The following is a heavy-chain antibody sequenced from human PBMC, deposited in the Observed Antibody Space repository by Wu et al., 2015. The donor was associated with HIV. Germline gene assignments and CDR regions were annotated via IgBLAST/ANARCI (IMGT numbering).Heavy chain of an antibody. CDR1: GYTFTGYY. J-gene: IGHJ4*02. V-gene: IGHV1-2*02. CDR2: INPNSGGT. Sequence: QVQLVQSGAEVKKPGASVKVSCKASGYTFTGYYMHWVRQAPGQGLEWMGWINPNSGGTNYAQKFQGRVTMTRDTSIRTAYMDLTRLRSDDTAVYYCARAGLVDAAMVAPDYWGQGTLVTVSS. CDR3: ARAGLVDAAMVAPDY. D-gene: IGHD5-18*01.